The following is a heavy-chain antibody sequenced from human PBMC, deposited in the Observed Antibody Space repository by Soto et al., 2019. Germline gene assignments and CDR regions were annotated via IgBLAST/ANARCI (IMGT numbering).Heavy chain of an antibody. Sequence: QVQVVQSGAEVKKPKSSVKVSCKPSGGTFTTYTVNWVRLAPGHGLEWMGRFIPILDMANYAQKFQDRVTITADRSTFTAYMELNSLTSDDTAVYYCAITYCRDNSCPRDFDFWGPGTRVTVSS. CDR1: GGTFTTYT. J-gene: IGHJ4*02. V-gene: IGHV1-69*02. CDR3: AITYCRDNSCPRDFDF. CDR2: FIPILDMA. D-gene: IGHD2-21*01.